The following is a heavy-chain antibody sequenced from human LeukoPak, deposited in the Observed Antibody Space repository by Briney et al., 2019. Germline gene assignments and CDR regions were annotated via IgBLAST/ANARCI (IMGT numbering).Heavy chain of an antibody. J-gene: IGHJ3*02. CDR1: GYSISSGYY. D-gene: IGHD3-10*01. Sequence: SETLSLTCAVSGYSISSGYYWGWIRPPPGKGLEWIGSIYHSGSTYYNPSLKSRVTISVDTSKNQFSLKLSSVTAADTAVYYCARMISRDTFGDAFDIWGQGTMVTVSS. V-gene: IGHV4-38-2*01. CDR2: IYHSGST. CDR3: ARMISRDTFGDAFDI.